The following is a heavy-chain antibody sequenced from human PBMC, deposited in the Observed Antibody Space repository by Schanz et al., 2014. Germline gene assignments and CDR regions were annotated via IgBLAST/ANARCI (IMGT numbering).Heavy chain of an antibody. J-gene: IGHJ4*02. CDR3: TADLWFGAVWGVW. CDR1: GFTLNNAW. CDR2: IKSKTDGGTR. D-gene: IGHD3-10*01. Sequence: EVHLLDSGGGLVKPGGSLRLSCATSGFTLNNAWMNWVRQAPGKGLQWVARIKSKTDGGTRDYAAPVKGRFTISTDDSKNTVYLQMNSLQTEDTAVYYCTADLWFGAVWGVWWGQGTLVTVSS. V-gene: IGHV3-15*01.